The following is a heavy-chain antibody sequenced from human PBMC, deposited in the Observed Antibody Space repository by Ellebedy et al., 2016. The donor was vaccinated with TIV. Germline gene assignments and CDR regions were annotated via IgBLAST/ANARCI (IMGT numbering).Heavy chain of an antibody. J-gene: IGHJ4*02. D-gene: IGHD6-13*01. CDR2: ISYSGDLM. V-gene: IGHV3-11*01. CDR1: GFTFSGYY. CDR3: ARLGVIAAAGASDY. Sequence: GESLKISCAASGFTFSGYYMSWFRQAPGKGPEWVSYISYSGDLMYYADYVKGRFTTSRDNAGNSLYLQMNSLRAEDTAVYYCARLGVIAAAGASDYWGQGTLVIVSS.